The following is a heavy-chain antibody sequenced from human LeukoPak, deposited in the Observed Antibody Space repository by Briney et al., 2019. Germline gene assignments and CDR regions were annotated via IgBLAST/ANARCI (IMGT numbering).Heavy chain of an antibody. D-gene: IGHD5-24*01. Sequence: GGSLRLSCAASGFTFSSYAMHWVRQAPGKGLEWVAVISYDGSNKYYADSVKGRFTISRDNAENSLYLQMNSLRAEDTAVYYCARVRRWLQLAVGYYMDVWGKGTTVTVSS. CDR2: ISYDGSNK. V-gene: IGHV3-30*04. J-gene: IGHJ6*03. CDR3: ARVRRWLQLAVGYYMDV. CDR1: GFTFSSYA.